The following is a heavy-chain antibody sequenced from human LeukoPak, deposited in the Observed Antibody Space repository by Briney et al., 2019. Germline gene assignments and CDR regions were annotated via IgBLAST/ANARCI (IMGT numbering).Heavy chain of an antibody. CDR2: IYADGST. CDR1: GFTVSDSY. CDR3: ARGGRGSAAVVAPRSFDI. D-gene: IGHD3-22*01. Sequence: GGSLRLSCAVSGFTVSDSYTSWVRQGPGKGLEWVAVIYADGSTYHAESVKGRFSISRHNSRNIVYLQMNSLRAEDTALYYCARGGRGSAAVVAPRSFDIWGQGTMVAVSS. V-gene: IGHV3-53*01. J-gene: IGHJ3*02.